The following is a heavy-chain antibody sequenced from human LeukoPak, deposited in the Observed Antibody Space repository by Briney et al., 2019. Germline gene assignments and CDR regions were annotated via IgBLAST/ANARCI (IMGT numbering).Heavy chain of an antibody. Sequence: PSGTLSLTCAVSGGSISSSNWWSWVRQPPGKGLEWIGEIYHSGSTNYNPSLKSRVTISVDKSKNQFSLKLSSVTAADTAVYYCARDHRYQYNWFDPWGQGTLVTVSS. CDR2: IYHSGST. CDR3: ARDHRYQYNWFDP. V-gene: IGHV4-4*02. J-gene: IGHJ5*02. D-gene: IGHD2-2*01. CDR1: GGSISSSNW.